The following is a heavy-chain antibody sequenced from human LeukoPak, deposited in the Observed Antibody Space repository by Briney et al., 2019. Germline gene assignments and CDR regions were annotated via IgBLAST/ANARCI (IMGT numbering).Heavy chain of an antibody. CDR1: GFTFSTYW. CDR2: INSDGSST. CDR3: ARATHTMIVVVPDY. D-gene: IGHD3-22*01. Sequence: GGSLRLSCAASGFTFSTYWMHWVRQAPGKGLVWVSRINSDGSSTSYADSVKGRFTISRDNAKNTLYLQMNSLRAEDTAVYYCARATHTMIVVVPDYWGQGTLVTVSS. V-gene: IGHV3-74*01. J-gene: IGHJ4*02.